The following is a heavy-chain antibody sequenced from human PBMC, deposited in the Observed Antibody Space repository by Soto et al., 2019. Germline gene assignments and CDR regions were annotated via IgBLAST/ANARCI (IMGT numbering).Heavy chain of an antibody. J-gene: IGHJ4*02. V-gene: IGHV3-7*01. CDR2: IKQDGSEK. CDR1: GFPFSSFW. Sequence: GGSLRLSCAASGFPFSSFWMSWVRQAPGKGLEWVANIKQDGSEKSYVDSVKGRFTISRDNAKNSLYLQMNSLRVEDTAVYYCARGAQSGYTYGYYYWGQGTLVTVSS. D-gene: IGHD5-18*01. CDR3: ARGAQSGYTYGYYY.